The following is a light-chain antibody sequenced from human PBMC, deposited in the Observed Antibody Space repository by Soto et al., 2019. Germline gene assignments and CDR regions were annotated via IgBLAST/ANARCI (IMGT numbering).Light chain of an antibody. J-gene: IGKJ2*01. CDR3: HQANSLPHT. CDR1: QDISSW. CDR2: AAS. V-gene: IGKV1-12*01. Sequence: DIPMTQSPSSVSASVGDRVTITCRASQDISSWLAWYQQKPAKAPKLLIYAASSLRSGVPSRFSSSGSGTHVPLTLSSLPHEDFATYDCHQANSLPHTFGQGNKLEIK.